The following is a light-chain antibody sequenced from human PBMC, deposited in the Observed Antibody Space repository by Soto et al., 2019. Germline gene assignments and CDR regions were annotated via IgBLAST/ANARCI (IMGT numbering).Light chain of an antibody. J-gene: IGKJ4*01. CDR1: QSVSSSY. Sequence: EIVLTQSPGTLSLSPGERATLSCRASQSVSSSYLAWYQQKPGQAPRLLIYGASSRATGIPDRFSGSGSGTDFTLTISRLEPEDSAVYYCQQYGGSPPKLTFGGGTKVEIK. CDR3: QQYGGSPPKLT. V-gene: IGKV3-20*01. CDR2: GAS.